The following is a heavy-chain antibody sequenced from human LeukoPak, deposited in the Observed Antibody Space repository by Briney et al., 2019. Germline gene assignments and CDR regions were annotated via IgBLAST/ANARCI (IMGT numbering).Heavy chain of an antibody. CDR2: IYYSGTT. Sequence: SETLSLTCTVSGGSINGYSWCWIRQPLGKGLEWIGRIYYSGTTHYNPSLKSRVTISVDTSRDQVSLRLSSVTATDTAMDYCARLSRIAPAGAYYYHSMDVWGQGTTVTVSS. CDR1: GGSINGYS. J-gene: IGHJ6*02. D-gene: IGHD6-13*01. V-gene: IGHV4-59*01. CDR3: ARLSRIAPAGAYYYHSMDV.